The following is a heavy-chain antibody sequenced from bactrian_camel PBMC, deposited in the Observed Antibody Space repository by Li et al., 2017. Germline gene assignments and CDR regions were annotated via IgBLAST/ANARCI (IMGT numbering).Heavy chain of an antibody. CDR3: VTHAQVFNN. CDR2: IDGAGGTS. J-gene: IGHJ4*01. CDR1: GFTFSNHW. D-gene: IGHD3*01. Sequence: QLVESGGGLVQPGGSLRLSCAASGFTFSNHWMYWIRQAPGKGLEWVSGIDGAGGTSTYPDSVKGRFTISRDNAKNTVYLQMNSLNPEDTAVYYCVTHAQVFNNWGQGTQVTVS. V-gene: IGHV3S25*01.